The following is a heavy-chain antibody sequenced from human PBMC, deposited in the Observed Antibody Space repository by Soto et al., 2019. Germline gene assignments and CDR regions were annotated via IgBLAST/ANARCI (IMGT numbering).Heavy chain of an antibody. CDR2: ISGSGGST. CDR1: GFTFSSYA. Sequence: GGSLRLSCAASGFTFSSYAMSWVRQAPGKGLEWVSAISGSGGSTYYADPVKGRFTISRDNSKNTLYLQMNSLRAEDTAVYYCAKDLEDGYNKPTTGYFDYWGQGTLVTVSS. CDR3: AKDLEDGYNKPTTGYFDY. D-gene: IGHD5-12*01. J-gene: IGHJ4*02. V-gene: IGHV3-23*01.